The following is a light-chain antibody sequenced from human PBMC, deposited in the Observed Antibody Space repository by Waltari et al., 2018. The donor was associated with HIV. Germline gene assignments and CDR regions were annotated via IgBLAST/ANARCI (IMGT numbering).Light chain of an antibody. Sequence: QSVLSQTHSASVTPGQRGAVSFSGTTSTIGSNFVYWYQRLPGTAPQLLIYRNNQRPSGVPDRFSGSKSGTSASLAISGLRSEDEADYYCAAWDDTMNGWVFGGGTKLTVL. CDR1: TSTIGSNF. V-gene: IGLV1-47*01. J-gene: IGLJ3*02. CDR3: AAWDDTMNGWV. CDR2: RNN.